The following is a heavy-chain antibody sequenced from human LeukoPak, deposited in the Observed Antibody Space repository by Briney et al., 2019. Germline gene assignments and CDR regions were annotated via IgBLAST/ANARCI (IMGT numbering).Heavy chain of an antibody. CDR1: RFTFSNYG. D-gene: IGHD3-16*02. CDR3: ARDRAVRYFDY. J-gene: IGHJ4*02. V-gene: IGHV3-33*01. CDR2: IWYDGTNK. Sequence: TGGSLRLSCAASRFTFSNYGMHWVRQAPGKGLEWVAVIWYDGTNKYYADSVKGRLTISRDNSKNTLYLQMNSLRAEDTAVYYYARDRAVRYFDYWGQGTLVTVSS.